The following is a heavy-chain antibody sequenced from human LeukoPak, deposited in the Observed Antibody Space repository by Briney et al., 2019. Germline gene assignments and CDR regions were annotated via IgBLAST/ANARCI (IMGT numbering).Heavy chain of an antibody. V-gene: IGHV4-38-2*02. J-gene: IGHJ3*02. CDR3: ATWNYVSAFDI. CDR1: GYSISSGYY. CDR2: IYHSGST. Sequence: PSETLSLTCTVSGYSISSGYYWGWIRQPPGKGLEWIGSIYHSGSTYYNPSLKSRVTISVDTSKNQFSLKLSPVTSADTAVYYCATWNYVSAFDIWGQGTMVTVSS. D-gene: IGHD1-7*01.